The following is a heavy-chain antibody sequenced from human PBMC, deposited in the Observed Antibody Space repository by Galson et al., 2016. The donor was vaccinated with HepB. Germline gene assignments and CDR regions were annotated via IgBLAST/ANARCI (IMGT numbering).Heavy chain of an antibody. CDR3: AKSIDSGGFYFEREADY. Sequence: SLRLSCAASGFTFSSYAMSWVRQAPGKGLEWVSSVSGSGGNTYDAGSVKGRFTISRDNSKNTLYLQMNSLSAEDTAVYYCAKSIDSGGFYFEREADYWGQGTLVTVSS. J-gene: IGHJ4*02. D-gene: IGHD3-22*01. CDR1: GFTFSSYA. CDR2: VSGSGGNT. V-gene: IGHV3-23*01.